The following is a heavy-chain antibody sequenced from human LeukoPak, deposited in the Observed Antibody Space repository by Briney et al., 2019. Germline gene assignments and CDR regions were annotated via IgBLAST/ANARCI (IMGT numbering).Heavy chain of an antibody. CDR1: GFTFSTYA. D-gene: IGHD2-15*01. Sequence: PGGSLRLSCAASGFTFSTYAMYWVRQAPGKGLEWVTVIWYDGSNKYYADSVKGRFTISRDNSKNTLYLQMNSLRADDTAVYYCASGAYCSGGRCPGAFDIWGQGTMVTVSS. CDR2: IWYDGSNK. V-gene: IGHV3-33*01. J-gene: IGHJ3*02. CDR3: ASGAYCSGGRCPGAFDI.